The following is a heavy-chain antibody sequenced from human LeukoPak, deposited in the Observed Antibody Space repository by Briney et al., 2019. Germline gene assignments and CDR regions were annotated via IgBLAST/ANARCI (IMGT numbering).Heavy chain of an antibody. Sequence: GGSLRLSCAASGFTFSSYEMNWVRQAPGKGLEWVSYISSSGSTIYYADSVKGRFTISRDNAKNSLYLQMNSLRAEDTAVYYCARDLAWTSTVTPFGYWGQGTLVTVSS. CDR2: ISSSGSTI. V-gene: IGHV3-48*03. J-gene: IGHJ4*02. CDR3: ARDLAWTSTVTPFGY. CDR1: GFTFSSYE. D-gene: IGHD4-17*01.